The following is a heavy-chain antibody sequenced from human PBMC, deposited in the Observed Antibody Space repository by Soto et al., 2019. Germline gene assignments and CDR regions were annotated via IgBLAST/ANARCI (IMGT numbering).Heavy chain of an antibody. CDR3: ARGRNSAFDY. Sequence: QVQLQPSGPGLVKPSQTLSLTCAISGDSVSSNNVAWNWVRQSPSRGLEWLGRTYYTSKWNYDYAVSVKSRISVAPDTSKNQFSLQVNFVTPEDTAVHYCARGRNSAFDYWGQGTLVTVSS. J-gene: IGHJ4*02. D-gene: IGHD5-18*01. V-gene: IGHV6-1*01. CDR1: GDSVSSNNVA. CDR2: TYYTSKWNY.